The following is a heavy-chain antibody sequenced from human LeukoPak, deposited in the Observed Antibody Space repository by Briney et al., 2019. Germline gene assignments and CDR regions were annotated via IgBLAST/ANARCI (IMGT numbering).Heavy chain of an antibody. V-gene: IGHV3-7*01. J-gene: IGHJ4*02. Sequence: GGSLRLSCEASGFTFSDFAMSWVRQAPGKGLEWVANIKHDGSEKYYVDSVKGRFTISRDNAKNSLYLQMNSLRAEDTAVYHCAREGYFWSGYTSDYWGQGTLVTVSS. D-gene: IGHD3-3*01. CDR3: AREGYFWSGYTSDY. CDR1: GFTFSDFA. CDR2: IKHDGSEK.